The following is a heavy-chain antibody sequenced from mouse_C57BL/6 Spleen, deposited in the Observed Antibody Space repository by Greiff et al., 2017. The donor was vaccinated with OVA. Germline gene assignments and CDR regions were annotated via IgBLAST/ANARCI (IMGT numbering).Heavy chain of an antibody. CDR2: ISSGSSTI. CDR3: ARPGAILYYGGFAY. V-gene: IGHV5-17*01. Sequence: EVKLVESGGGLVKPGGSLKLSCAASGFTFSDYGMHWVRQAPEKGLEWVAYISSGSSTIYYADTVKGRFTISRDNAKNTLFLQMTSLRSEDTAMYYGARPGAILYYGGFAYWGQGTLVTVSA. D-gene: IGHD1-2*01. J-gene: IGHJ3*01. CDR1: GFTFSDYG.